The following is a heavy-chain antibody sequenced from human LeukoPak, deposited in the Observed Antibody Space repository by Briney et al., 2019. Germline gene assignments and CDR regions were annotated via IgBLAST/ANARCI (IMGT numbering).Heavy chain of an antibody. V-gene: IGHV3-74*01. CDR3: ATSIATAGSAAFDM. J-gene: IGHJ3*02. D-gene: IGHD6-13*01. CDR2: INGDGSTI. CDR1: GFTSSSYW. Sequence: GGSLRLSCAASGFTSSSYWMHWVRQAPGKGLVWVSRINGDGSTISYADSVKGRFTISRDNAKNTLYLQMNSLRAEDTAVYYCATSIATAGSAAFDMWGQGTMVTVSS.